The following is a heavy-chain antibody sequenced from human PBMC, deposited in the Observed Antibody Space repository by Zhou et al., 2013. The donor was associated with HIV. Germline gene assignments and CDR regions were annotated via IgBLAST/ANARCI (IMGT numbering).Heavy chain of an antibody. Sequence: QVQLLQSGSEMKKPGASVKVSCKTSGYSFTDYGFTWLRQAPGQGLEWLGWISVYTGNTDYAQKFQGRITMTTETSTTTAYMELRNLRSDDTAVYYCARAAKQVTSTLFFHYWGQGSVVTVSS. CDR3: ARAAKQVTSTLFFHY. V-gene: IGHV1-18*01. J-gene: IGHJ1*01. CDR2: ISVYTGNT. D-gene: IGHD2-21*02. CDR1: GYSFTDYG.